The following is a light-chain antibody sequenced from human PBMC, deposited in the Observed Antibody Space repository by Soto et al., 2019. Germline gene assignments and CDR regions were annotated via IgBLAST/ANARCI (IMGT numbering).Light chain of an antibody. V-gene: IGLV1-51*01. CDR1: SSNIGNNY. J-gene: IGLJ2*01. CDR3: GTWDSSLSVV. Sequence: QSALTQPPSVSAAPGQTVTISCSGSSSNIGNNYVSWYQQLPGTAPKLLIYDNNKRPSGIPDRFSGSKSGTSATLGITGLQTGDEADYYCGTWDSSLSVVFGGGTKVTVL. CDR2: DNN.